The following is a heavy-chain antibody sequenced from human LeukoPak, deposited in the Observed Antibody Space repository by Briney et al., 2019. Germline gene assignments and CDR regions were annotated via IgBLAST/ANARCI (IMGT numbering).Heavy chain of an antibody. V-gene: IGHV1-8*01. CDR3: ARGADISQLLLFNYHFGLDV. Sequence: ASVNVSCKASGYTFTNYEINWVRQATGQGLEWMGWMNPKSGNTVFAQKFHGRVTVARNTAVSTAYMELSSLKSEDTAVYYCARGADISQLLLFNYHFGLDVWGQGTTVTVSS. D-gene: IGHD2/OR15-2a*01. CDR2: MNPKSGNT. CDR1: GYTFTNYE. J-gene: IGHJ6*02.